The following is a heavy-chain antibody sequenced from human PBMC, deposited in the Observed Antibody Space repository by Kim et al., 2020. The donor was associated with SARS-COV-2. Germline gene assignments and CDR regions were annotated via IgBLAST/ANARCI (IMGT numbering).Heavy chain of an antibody. CDR2: INPSGGST. Sequence: ASVKVSCKASGYTFTSYYMHWVRQAPGQGLEWMGIINPSGGSTSYAQKFQGRVTMTRDTSTSTVYMELSSLRSEDAAVYYCARVQVQAAAGRGLGYYYGMGVWGQGTTVTVSS. CDR1: GYTFTSYY. V-gene: IGHV1-46*01. D-gene: IGHD6-13*01. CDR3: ARVQVQAAAGRGLGYYYGMGV. J-gene: IGHJ6*02.